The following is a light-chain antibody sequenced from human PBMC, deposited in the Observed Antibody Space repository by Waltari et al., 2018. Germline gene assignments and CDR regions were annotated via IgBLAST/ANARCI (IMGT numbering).Light chain of an antibody. CDR2: GAS. Sequence: EIVLTQSPGTLSLSLGERATVSCRASQSVSRALAWYQQKPGQAPRLLVYGASTRAKGSPDRLSGSGSGEYCSLTISRLGADEFAVYYCQHYLKLPETFGQGTTVEI. V-gene: IGKV3-20*01. CDR1: QSVSRA. J-gene: IGKJ1*01. CDR3: QHYLKLPET.